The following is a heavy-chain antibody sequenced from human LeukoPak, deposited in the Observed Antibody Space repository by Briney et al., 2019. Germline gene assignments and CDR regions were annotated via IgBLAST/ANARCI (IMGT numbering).Heavy chain of an antibody. V-gene: IGHV3-13*01. J-gene: IGHJ4*02. CDR2: IGTAGDT. CDR1: GFTFSSYD. CDR3: ARVPGGSWDFDY. Sequence: PGGSLRLSCAASGFTFSSYDMHWVRQATGKGLEWVSAIGTAGDTYYPGSVKGRFTISRENAKNSLYLQMNSLRAGDTAVYYCARVPGGSWDFDYWGQGTLVTVSS. D-gene: IGHD2-15*01.